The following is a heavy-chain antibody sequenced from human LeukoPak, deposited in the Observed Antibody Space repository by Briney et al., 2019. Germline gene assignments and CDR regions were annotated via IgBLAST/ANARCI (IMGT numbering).Heavy chain of an antibody. CDR2: INNSGNTI. D-gene: IGHD1-26*01. CDR1: GFTFSTYE. J-gene: IGHJ4*02. V-gene: IGHV3-48*03. Sequence: GGSLRPSCAASGFTFSTYEMNWVRQAPGKGLEWVSSINNSGNTIYYADSVKGRFTISRDNSKNSLYLQMNSLRAEDTAVYYCASGAQGDYWGQGTLVTVSS. CDR3: ASGAQGDY.